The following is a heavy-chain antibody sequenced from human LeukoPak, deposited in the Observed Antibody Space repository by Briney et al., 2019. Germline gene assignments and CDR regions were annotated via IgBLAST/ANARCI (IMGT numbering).Heavy chain of an antibody. CDR3: ARGPTGTHHYYMDV. J-gene: IGHJ6*03. D-gene: IGHD1-1*01. CDR1: GYTFTSYD. CDR2: MNPNSGNT. V-gene: IGHV1-8*01. Sequence: ASVKVSCKASGYTFTSYDINWVRQATGQGLEWMGWMNPNSGNTGYAQKFQGRVTMTRNTSITTAYMELSSLGSEDTAMYYCARGPTGTHHYYMDVWGKGTTVTVSS.